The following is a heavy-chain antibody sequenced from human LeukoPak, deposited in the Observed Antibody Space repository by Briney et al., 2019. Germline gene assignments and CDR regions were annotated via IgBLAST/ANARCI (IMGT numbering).Heavy chain of an antibody. D-gene: IGHD3-22*01. V-gene: IGHV3-33*01. Sequence: QPGGSLRLSCAASGFTFSRYGMHWVRQAPGEGLEWVAVIWYDGINKDYADSVKDRFTISRDNSKNTLYLQMNSLRAEDTAVYYCARVLGDSSGYMDYWGQGARVTVSS. CDR3: ARVLGDSSGYMDY. CDR1: GFTFSRYG. CDR2: IWYDGINK. J-gene: IGHJ4*02.